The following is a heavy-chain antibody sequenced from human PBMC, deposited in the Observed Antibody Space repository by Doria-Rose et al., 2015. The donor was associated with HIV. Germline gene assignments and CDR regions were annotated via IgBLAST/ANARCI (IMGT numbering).Heavy chain of an antibody. CDR1: GVSLSSPGMG. CDR2: IFSDDAR. V-gene: IGHV2-26*01. D-gene: IGHD6-13*01. CDR3: ARIKSSRWYHKYYCDC. J-gene: IGHJ4*02. Sequence: QVTLKESGPVLVKPTETLTLTCTVSGVSLSSPGMGVSWIRQPPGKALEWLANIFSDDARSYTTSLKSRRTISRCTSKSQVVITMTDMDPVDTATYYCARIKSSRWYHKYYCDCWGQGTLVIVSA.